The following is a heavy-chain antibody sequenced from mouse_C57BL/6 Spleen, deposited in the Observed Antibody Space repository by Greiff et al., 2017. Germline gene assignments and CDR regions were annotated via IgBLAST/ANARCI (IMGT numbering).Heavy chain of an antibody. D-gene: IGHD3-1*01. CDR3: ARQSGYAMDY. J-gene: IGHJ4*01. Sequence: DVKLQESGGDLVKPGGSLKLSCAASGFTFSSYGMSWVRQTPDKRLEWVATISSGGSYTYYPDSVKGRFTISRDNAKNTLYLQMSSLKSEDTAMYYCARQSGYAMDYWGQGTSGTVSS. CDR1: GFTFSSYG. V-gene: IGHV5-6*02. CDR2: ISSGGSYT.